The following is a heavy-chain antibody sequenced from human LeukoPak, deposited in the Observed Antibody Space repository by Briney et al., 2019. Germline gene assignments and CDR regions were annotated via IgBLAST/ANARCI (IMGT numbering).Heavy chain of an antibody. J-gene: IGHJ5*02. CDR2: IIPIFGTA. CDR3: AITYSGSYSSPFDP. CDR1: GCTFSSYA. Sequence: GASVKVSCKASGCTFSSYAISWVRQAPGQGLEWMGRIIPIFGTANYAQKFQGRVTITTDESTSTAYMELSSLRSEDTAVYYCAITYSGSYSSPFDPWGQGTLVTVSS. V-gene: IGHV1-69*05. D-gene: IGHD1-26*01.